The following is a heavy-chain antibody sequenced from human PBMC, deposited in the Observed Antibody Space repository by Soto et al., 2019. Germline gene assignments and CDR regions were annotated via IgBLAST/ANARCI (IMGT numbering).Heavy chain of an antibody. D-gene: IGHD2-2*01. V-gene: IGHV3-23*01. CDR3: AKRGFCSSTSCYYDY. J-gene: IGHJ4*02. CDR2: ISVSGAST. Sequence: GGSLRLSCAASGFTFSNEALTWVRLPPGKGLEWVSAISVSGASTYYADSVKGRFTISRDNSKNTLYLQMSSLRAGDTAVYFCAKRGFCSSTSCYYDYWGQGTLVTVSS. CDR1: GFTFSNEA.